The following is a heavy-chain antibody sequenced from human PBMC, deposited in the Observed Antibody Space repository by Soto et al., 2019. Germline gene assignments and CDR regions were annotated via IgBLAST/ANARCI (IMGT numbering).Heavy chain of an antibody. J-gene: IGHJ5*02. D-gene: IGHD1-7*01. CDR1: GYTFNNYF. V-gene: IGHV1-46*02. Sequence: QVQLVQSGAEVRNPGASVKVSCKASGYTFNNYFMHWVRQAPAQGLEWMGVITPSSGSTTYAQRFQGRLTMTRDTSTSTVYMELRSLRSEDTAVYFCARDLVPIWNYVGLAPGAQHWFDPWGQGTLVTVSS. CDR3: ARDLVPIWNYVGLAPGAQHWFDP. CDR2: ITPSSGST.